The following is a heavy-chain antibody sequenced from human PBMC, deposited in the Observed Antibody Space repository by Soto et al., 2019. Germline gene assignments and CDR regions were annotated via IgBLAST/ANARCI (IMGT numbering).Heavy chain of an antibody. CDR2: IQGGGSI. J-gene: IGHJ4*02. V-gene: IGHV3-66*01. Sequence: EVLLDESGGGFVQPGGSLRLSCAASGFTVSNNYMTWVRQAPGKGLEWVSVIQGGGSISYADSVMDRFTISRDSSKNTVFRDMNSLRPEDTAVYFCARGEGSGSNALGDWGQGTLVTVSS. CDR1: GFTVSNNY. D-gene: IGHD3-10*01. CDR3: ARGEGSGSNALGD.